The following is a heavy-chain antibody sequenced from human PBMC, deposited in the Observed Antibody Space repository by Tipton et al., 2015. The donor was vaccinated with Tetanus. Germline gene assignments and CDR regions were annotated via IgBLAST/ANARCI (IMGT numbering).Heavy chain of an antibody. CDR2: IHHSWNT. V-gene: IGHV4-59*08. CDR1: GGSISTYY. Sequence: TLSLTCTVSGGSISTYYWSWIRQPPEKGLEWIGYIHHSWNTNYNPSLNRRITISTDTSKNQFSLTVRSVTAADTAVYYCARQIGDIDGSALDHWGQGTLVNVAS. CDR3: ARQIGDIDGSALDH. J-gene: IGHJ5*02. D-gene: IGHD3-3*01.